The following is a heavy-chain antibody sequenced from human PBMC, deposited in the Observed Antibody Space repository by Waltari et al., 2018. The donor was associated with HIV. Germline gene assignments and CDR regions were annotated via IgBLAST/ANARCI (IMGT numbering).Heavy chain of an antibody. V-gene: IGHV3-21*01. CDR3: ARWGSMGSGTYFPDL. J-gene: IGHJ2*01. CDR2: IIISSGHI. D-gene: IGHD3-10*01. Sequence: EVQLVESGGGLVKPGGSLRLSCVASGFTFRSYSVSWVRQTQGKGLGWVSSIIISSGHIYYEDSLKCRFTTSKDNAEKSLYLQMNSLRAEDTAVYYCARWGSMGSGTYFPDLWGRGTLVTVSS. CDR1: GFTFRSYS.